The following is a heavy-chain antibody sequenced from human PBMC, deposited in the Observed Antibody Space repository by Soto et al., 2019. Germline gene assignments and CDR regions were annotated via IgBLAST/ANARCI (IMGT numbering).Heavy chain of an antibody. CDR1: GGSLSSYY. Sequence: SETLSLTCTVSGGSLSSYYWSWIRQSPGKGLENLGYIYYSDSTNYNPSFKSRVTISVDKSKNQFSLKLSSVTAADTAVYYCARDQLEGNWFDPWGQGTLVTVSS. D-gene: IGHD1-1*01. CDR2: IYYSDST. V-gene: IGHV4-59*12. CDR3: ARDQLEGNWFDP. J-gene: IGHJ5*02.